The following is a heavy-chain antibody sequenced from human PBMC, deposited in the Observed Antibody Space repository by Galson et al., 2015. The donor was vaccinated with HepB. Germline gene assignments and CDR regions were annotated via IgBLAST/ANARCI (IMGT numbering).Heavy chain of an antibody. CDR1: GFTFSSYG. CDR2: IRYDGSNK. CDR3: AKSGFEGVGATTSFDYYYGMDV. J-gene: IGHJ6*02. V-gene: IGHV3-30*02. Sequence: SLRLSCAASGFTFSSYGMHWVRQAPGKGLEWVAFIRYDGSNKYYADSVKGRFTISRDNSKNTLYLQMNSLRAEDTAVYYCAKSGFEGVGATTSFDYYYGMDVWGQGTTVTVSS. D-gene: IGHD1-26*01.